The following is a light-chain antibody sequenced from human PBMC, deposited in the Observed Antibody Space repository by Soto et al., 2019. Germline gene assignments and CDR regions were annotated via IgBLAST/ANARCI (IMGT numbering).Light chain of an antibody. J-gene: IGKJ1*01. CDR1: QDISTL. V-gene: IGKV1-5*01. Sequence: IPITLSPSTLSASVGDRVASPCRASQDISTLLAWYQQKPGKAPKLLIYGASTLESGIPARFSGSGSGTEFTLTISSLQPEDLASYYCQHYKTYPWTFGQGTKVDIK. CDR3: QHYKTYPWT. CDR2: GAS.